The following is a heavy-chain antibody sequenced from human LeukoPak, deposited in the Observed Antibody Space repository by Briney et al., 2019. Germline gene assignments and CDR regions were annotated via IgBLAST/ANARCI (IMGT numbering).Heavy chain of an antibody. J-gene: IGHJ4*02. V-gene: IGHV3-48*04. D-gene: IGHD6-19*01. Sequence: GGSLRLSCAASGFTFSSYSMNWVRQAPGKGLEWVSYISSSSTIYYADSVKGRFTISRDNAKNSLYLQMNSLRAEDTAVYYCARLSYSSGWYEDYWGQGTLVTVSS. CDR2: ISSSSTI. CDR1: GFTFSSYS. CDR3: ARLSYSSGWYEDY.